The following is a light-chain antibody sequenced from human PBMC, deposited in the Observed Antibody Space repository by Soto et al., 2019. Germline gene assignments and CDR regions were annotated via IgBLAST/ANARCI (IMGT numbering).Light chain of an antibody. V-gene: IGLV2-14*01. CDR3: CSSTSSSTTTYL. J-gene: IGLJ1*01. CDR2: DVS. CDR1: SNDIGRYNY. Sequence: QSVLTQPASVSGSPGQSITISCTGTSNDIGRYNYVSWYQQHPGKAPKLIIYDVSNRPSGVSNRFSGSKSGNTASLTVSGLQAEDEADYFCCSSTSSSTTTYLLGTGTKVTVL.